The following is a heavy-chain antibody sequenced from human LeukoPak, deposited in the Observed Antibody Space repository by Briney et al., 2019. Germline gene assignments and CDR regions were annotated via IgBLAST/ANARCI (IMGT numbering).Heavy chain of an antibody. D-gene: IGHD3-10*01. CDR1: GFIFSDYN. Sequence: GGSLRLSCEASGFIFSDYNMNWVRQAPGKGLEWLSFIDSSSSTIYYADSVKGRFAISRDNAKNSLYLQMNSLRAEDTAVYYCARELYYYGSGNYWGQGTLVTVSS. CDR3: ARELYYYGSGNY. V-gene: IGHV3-48*04. J-gene: IGHJ4*02. CDR2: IDSSSSTI.